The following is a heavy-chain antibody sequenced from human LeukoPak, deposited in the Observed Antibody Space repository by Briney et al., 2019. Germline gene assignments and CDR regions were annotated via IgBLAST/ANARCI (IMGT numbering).Heavy chain of an antibody. CDR2: ISSSSSYI. D-gene: IGHD7-27*01. J-gene: IGHJ3*02. Sequence: PGGSLRLSRAASGFTFSSYSMNWVRQAPGKGLEWVSSISSSSSYIYYADSVKGRFTISRDNAKNSLYLQMNSLRAEDTAVYYCARDKIVPGVCAFDIWGQGTMVTVSS. CDR1: GFTFSSYS. CDR3: ARDKIVPGVCAFDI. V-gene: IGHV3-21*01.